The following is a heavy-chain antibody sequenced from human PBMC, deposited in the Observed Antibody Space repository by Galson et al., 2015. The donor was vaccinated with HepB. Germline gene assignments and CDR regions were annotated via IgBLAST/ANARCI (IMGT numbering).Heavy chain of an antibody. V-gene: IGHV4-61*02. CDR1: GDFLSSGTYF. CDR2: IYTGGST. Sequence: TLSLTCTVSGDFLSSGTYFWNWIRQPAGKGLEWIGRIYTGGSTKYNPSLQSRVTMSVDTSKNQFSLKLTSVTAADTAVYYCARGVLRFLEWVPPHFDSWGQGTLVTVSS. CDR3: ARGVLRFLEWVPPHFDS. J-gene: IGHJ4*02. D-gene: IGHD3-3*01.